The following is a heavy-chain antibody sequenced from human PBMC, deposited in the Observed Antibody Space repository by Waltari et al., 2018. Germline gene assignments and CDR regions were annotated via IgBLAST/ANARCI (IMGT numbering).Heavy chain of an antibody. Sequence: QVQLQESGPGLVKPSETLSLTCVVSGYSISGGFYWGWIRQPPGKGLEWIASIHHSGITHYNPSLQSRVIISVDTSKNQFSLKLNSVTATDTAVYYCGRLEGQLVEYWGQGTLVTVSS. J-gene: IGHJ4*02. D-gene: IGHD6-6*01. CDR2: IHHSGIT. V-gene: IGHV4-38-2*01. CDR1: GYSISGGFY. CDR3: GRLEGQLVEY.